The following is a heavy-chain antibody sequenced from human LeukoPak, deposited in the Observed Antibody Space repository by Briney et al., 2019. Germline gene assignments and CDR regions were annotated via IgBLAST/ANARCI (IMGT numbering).Heavy chain of an antibody. CDR3: AQRHGSGTYYNYFDY. Sequence: QSGGSLRLPCAASGFPFSNYAMSWVRQAPGKGLEWVSAISGSGAGTNYADSVRGRFTIPRDNSKNTVFLQMHSLRDEDTAVYHCAQRHGSGTYYNYFDYWGQGTLVSVSS. V-gene: IGHV3-23*01. J-gene: IGHJ4*02. CDR2: ISGSGAGT. D-gene: IGHD3-10*01. CDR1: GFPFSNYA.